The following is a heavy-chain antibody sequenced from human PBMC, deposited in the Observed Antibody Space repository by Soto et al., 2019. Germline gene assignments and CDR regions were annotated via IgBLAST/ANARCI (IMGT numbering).Heavy chain of an antibody. J-gene: IGHJ4*03. CDR1: GDSIRGGGHY. Sequence: QVQLQESGPGLVNPSQTLSLTCTVSGDSIRGGGHYWNWIRQFPGKGLEWIGYVYHSGSTHYNPSSRGPITIATDTDKNPLSLRLITVTAAATALYYCARDPGSAPSVWGYWGHGTQVTVSS. CDR3: ARDPGSAPSVWGY. V-gene: IGHV4-31*01. CDR2: VYHSGST. D-gene: IGHD7-27*01.